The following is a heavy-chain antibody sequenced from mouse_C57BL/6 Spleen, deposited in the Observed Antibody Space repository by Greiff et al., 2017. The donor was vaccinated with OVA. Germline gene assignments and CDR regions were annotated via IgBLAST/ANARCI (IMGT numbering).Heavy chain of an antibody. CDR3: AREDYGSSYGY. Sequence: EVQVVESGPGLVKPSQSLSLTCSVTGYSITSGYYWNWIRQFPGNKLEWMGYISYDGSNNYNPSLKNRISITRDTSKNQFFLKLNSVTTEDTATYYCAREDYGSSYGYWGQGTLVTVSA. D-gene: IGHD1-1*01. J-gene: IGHJ3*01. CDR1: GYSITSGYY. CDR2: ISYDGSN. V-gene: IGHV3-6*01.